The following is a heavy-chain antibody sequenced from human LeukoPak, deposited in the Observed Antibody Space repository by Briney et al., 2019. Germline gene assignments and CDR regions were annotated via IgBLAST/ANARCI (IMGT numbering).Heavy chain of an antibody. CDR1: RFTFSTYA. CDR3: AKIETATGSVD. Sequence: GGSLRLSCAASRFTFSTYAMGWVRQAPGKGLEWVSAISGSGGSTYYADSVKGRFTISRDNSKNTLYLQMNSLRAEDTAVYYCAKIETATGSVDWGQGTLVTVSS. J-gene: IGHJ4*02. D-gene: IGHD6-13*01. V-gene: IGHV3-23*01. CDR2: ISGSGGST.